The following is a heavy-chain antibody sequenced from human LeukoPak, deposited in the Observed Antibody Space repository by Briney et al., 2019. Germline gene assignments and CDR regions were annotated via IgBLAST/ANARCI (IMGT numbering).Heavy chain of an antibody. Sequence: GGSLRLSCAASGFTFDDYAMHWVRQAPGKGLEWVSGISWNSGSIGYADSVKGRFTISRDNAKNSLYLQMNSLRAEDTALYYCAKGYDILTGSLDYWGQGTLVTVSS. CDR3: AKGYDILTGSLDY. V-gene: IGHV3-9*01. J-gene: IGHJ4*02. D-gene: IGHD3-9*01. CDR2: ISWNSGSI. CDR1: GFTFDDYA.